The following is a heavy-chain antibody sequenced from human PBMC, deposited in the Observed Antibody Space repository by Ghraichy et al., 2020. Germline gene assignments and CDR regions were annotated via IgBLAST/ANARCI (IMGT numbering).Heavy chain of an antibody. Sequence: GGSLRLSCAASGFTFSSYAMHWVRQAPGKGLEWVAVISYDGSNKYYADSVKGRFTISRDNSKNTLYLQMNSLRAEDTAVYYCARATIVEYSSSPGIYYYYYYGMDVWGQGTTVTVSS. J-gene: IGHJ6*02. CDR2: ISYDGSNK. V-gene: IGHV3-30-3*01. D-gene: IGHD6-6*01. CDR1: GFTFSSYA. CDR3: ARATIVEYSSSPGIYYYYYYGMDV.